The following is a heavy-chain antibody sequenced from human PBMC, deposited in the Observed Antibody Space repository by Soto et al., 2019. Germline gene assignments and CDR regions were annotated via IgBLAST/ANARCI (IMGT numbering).Heavy chain of an antibody. J-gene: IGHJ4*02. CDR1: GFTFSSYA. CDR2: ISGSGGST. CDR3: AKALWFGELEQYYFDY. D-gene: IGHD3-10*01. V-gene: IGHV3-23*01. Sequence: GGSLRLSCAASGFTFSSYAMSWVRQAPGKGLEWVSAISGSGGSTYYADSVKGRFTISRDNSKNTLYLQMNSLRAEETAVYYCAKALWFGELEQYYFDYWGQGTLVTVSS.